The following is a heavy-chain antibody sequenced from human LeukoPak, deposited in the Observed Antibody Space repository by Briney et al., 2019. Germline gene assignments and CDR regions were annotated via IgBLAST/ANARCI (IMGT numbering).Heavy chain of an antibody. CDR3: AKEAVAGNYYDSSGLASN. CDR2: ISYDGSNK. CDR1: GFTFSSYG. D-gene: IGHD3-22*01. Sequence: GGPLRLSCAASGFTFSSYGMHWVRQAPGKGLEWVAVISYDGSNKYYADSVKGRFTISRDNSKNTLYLQMNSLRAEDTAVYYCAKEAVAGNYYDSSGLASNWGQGTLVTVSS. J-gene: IGHJ4*02. V-gene: IGHV3-30*18.